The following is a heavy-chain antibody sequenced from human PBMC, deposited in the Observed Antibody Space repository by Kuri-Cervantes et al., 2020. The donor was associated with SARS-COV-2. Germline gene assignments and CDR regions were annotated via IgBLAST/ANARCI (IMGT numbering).Heavy chain of an antibody. V-gene: IGHV3-53*01. Sequence: GESLKISCAASGFTVSSNYMSWVRQAPGKGLEWVSIIYGGGSTYYADSVKGRFTISRDNSKNTLYLQMNILRAEDTAAYYCARGYEARYSSSWYLDYWGQGTLVTVSS. CDR1: GFTVSSNY. J-gene: IGHJ4*02. D-gene: IGHD6-13*01. CDR3: ARGYEARYSSSWYLDY. CDR2: IYGGGST.